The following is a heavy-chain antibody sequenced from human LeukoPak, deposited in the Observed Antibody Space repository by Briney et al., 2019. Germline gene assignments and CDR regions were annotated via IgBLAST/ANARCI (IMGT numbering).Heavy chain of an antibody. Sequence: SETLSLTCTVSGGSISSSSYYWGWIRQPPGKGLEWIGSIYYSGSTYYNPPLKSRVTISVDTSKNQFSLKLSSVTAADTAVYYCARSFFRGQSHYYYYMDVWGKGTTVTVSS. CDR2: IYYSGST. D-gene: IGHD2/OR15-2a*01. CDR3: ARSFFRGQSHYYYYMDV. V-gene: IGHV4-39*07. J-gene: IGHJ6*03. CDR1: GGSISSSSYY.